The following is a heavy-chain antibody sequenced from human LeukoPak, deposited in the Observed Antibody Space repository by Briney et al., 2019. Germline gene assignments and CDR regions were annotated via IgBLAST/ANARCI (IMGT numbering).Heavy chain of an antibody. CDR3: ARGRPGFFDY. CDR2: ISSKSSTI. CDR1: GFTFSTYN. D-gene: IGHD3-10*01. V-gene: IGHV3-48*01. J-gene: IGHJ4*02. Sequence: GGSLRLSCAASGFTFSTYNMNWVRQAPGKGLEWVSYISSKSSTIYYADSVKGRFTMSRDNAKNSLYLQMNSLRAEDTAVYYCARGRPGFFDYWGPGVLVTVSS.